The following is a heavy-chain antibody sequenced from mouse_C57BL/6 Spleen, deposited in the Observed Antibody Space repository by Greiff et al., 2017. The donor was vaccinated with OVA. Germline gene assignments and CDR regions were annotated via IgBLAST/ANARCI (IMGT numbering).Heavy chain of an antibody. CDR1: GYAFSSSW. J-gene: IGHJ2*01. CDR3: ATRAHDGHFDY. Sequence: VHVVESGPELVKPGASVTLSCKASGYAFSSSWMHWVTQRPGKGLDWIGRIYPGGGDTKYNGKFKGKATLTADKSSSTAYMQLSSLTSDDDAVDYCATRAHDGHFDYWGQGTTLTVSA. V-gene: IGHV1-82*01. CDR2: IYPGGGDT. D-gene: IGHD2-3*01.